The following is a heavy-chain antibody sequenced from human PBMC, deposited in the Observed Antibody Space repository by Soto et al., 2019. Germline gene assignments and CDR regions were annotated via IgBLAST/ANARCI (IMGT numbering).Heavy chain of an antibody. CDR1: GDSVSSNSAA. D-gene: IGHD1-1*01. J-gene: IGHJ4*01. CDR3: ASGAYNSNWP. CDR2: TYYRSKWYN. Sequence: SQTLSLTCAISGDSVSSNSAAWSWIRQSPSRGLEWLGRTYYRSKWYNDYAVSVKSRITINPDTSKNQFSLQLNSVTPEDTAVYYFASGAYNSNWPWGHGTLVTISS. V-gene: IGHV6-1*01.